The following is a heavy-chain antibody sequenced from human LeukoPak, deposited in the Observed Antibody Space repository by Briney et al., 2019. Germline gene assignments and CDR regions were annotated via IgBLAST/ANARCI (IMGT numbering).Heavy chain of an antibody. J-gene: IGHJ3*02. CDR1: GGSISTGGYY. Sequence: TLSLTCTVSGGSISTGGYYWSWIRQPPGKGLEWIGYISYSGGTYYNPSLKSRVSISADTSKSQFSLKMSSVTAADTAVYYCASTSKYIGSGRDDSFDIWGQGTMVTVSS. CDR2: ISYSGGT. CDR3: ASTSKYIGSGRDDSFDI. D-gene: IGHD3-10*01. V-gene: IGHV4-30-4*01.